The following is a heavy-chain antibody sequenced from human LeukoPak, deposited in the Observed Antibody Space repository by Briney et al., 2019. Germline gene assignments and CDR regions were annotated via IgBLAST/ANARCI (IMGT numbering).Heavy chain of an antibody. V-gene: IGHV3-66*01. CDR2: IYSDGST. CDR3: ARDANSSGYYYGNYYYYMDV. CDR1: GFTVSSNY. D-gene: IGHD3-22*01. Sequence: PGGSLRLSCAASGFTVSSNYMSWVRQAPGKGLEWVSIIYSDGSTYYADSVKGRFTISRDNSKNTLYLQMNSLRAEDTAVYYCARDANSSGYYYGNYYYYMDVWGKGTTVTISS. J-gene: IGHJ6*03.